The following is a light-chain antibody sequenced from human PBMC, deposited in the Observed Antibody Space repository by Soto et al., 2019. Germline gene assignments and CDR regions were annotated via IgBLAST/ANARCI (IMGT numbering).Light chain of an antibody. Sequence: DIVMTQSPDALSVSLGESATINCKSSQSLLYRSNNNNNLAWYQQKPGQPPKLLIYWASTRESGVHDRFSGSGSVIDFTLTFSSLLAEDVADDYCQQYQRSPITFDPGTKVYIK. V-gene: IGKV4-1*01. CDR1: QSLLYRSNNNNN. CDR2: WAS. CDR3: QQYQRSPIT. J-gene: IGKJ3*01.